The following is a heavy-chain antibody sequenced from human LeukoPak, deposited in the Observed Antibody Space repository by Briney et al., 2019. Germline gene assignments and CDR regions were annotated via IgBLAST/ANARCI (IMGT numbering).Heavy chain of an antibody. CDR1: GFAFNSQA. CDR2: IKEDEIEI. Sequence: GGSLRLSCTASGFAFNSQAISWVRQAPGKGLEWGASIKEDEIEIHYVDSVKGRFTISRDNAKDSLYLQMNSLRVEDTAVYYCARGGFRHFDPWGQGTLVSVSS. V-gene: IGHV3-7*01. D-gene: IGHD3-22*01. J-gene: IGHJ5*02. CDR3: ARGGFRHFDP.